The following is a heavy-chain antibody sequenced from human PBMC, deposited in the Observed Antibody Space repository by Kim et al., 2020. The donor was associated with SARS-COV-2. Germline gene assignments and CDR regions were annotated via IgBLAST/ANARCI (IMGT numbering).Heavy chain of an antibody. Sequence: GGSLRLSCSASGFTFSSYAMHWVRQAPGKGLEYVSAISSNGGSTYYADSVKGRFTISRDNSKNTLYLQMSSLRAEDTAVYYCVKDHPKLRFLGKNWGLQKTYGMDVWGQGTTVTVSS. CDR3: VKDHPKLRFLGKNWGLQKTYGMDV. CDR2: ISSNGGST. J-gene: IGHJ6*02. V-gene: IGHV3-64D*09. CDR1: GFTFSSYA. D-gene: IGHD3-3*01.